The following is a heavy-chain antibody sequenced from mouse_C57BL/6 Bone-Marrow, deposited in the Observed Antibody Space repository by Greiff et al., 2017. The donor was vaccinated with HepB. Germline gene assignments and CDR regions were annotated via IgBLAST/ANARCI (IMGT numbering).Heavy chain of an antibody. Sequence: EVQGVESGEGLVKPGGSLKLSCAASGFTFSSYAMSWVRQTPEKRLEWVAYISSGGDYIYYADTVKGRFTISRDNARNTLYLQMSSLKSEDTAMYYCTRAIYYYGSSWYFDVWGTGTTVTVSS. CDR2: ISSGGDYI. CDR3: TRAIYYYGSSWYFDV. V-gene: IGHV5-9-1*02. D-gene: IGHD1-1*01. CDR1: GFTFSSYA. J-gene: IGHJ1*03.